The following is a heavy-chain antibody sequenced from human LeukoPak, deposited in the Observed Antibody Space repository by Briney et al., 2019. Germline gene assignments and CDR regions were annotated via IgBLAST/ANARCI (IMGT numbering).Heavy chain of an antibody. V-gene: IGHV7-4-1*02. CDR2: INTNTGHP. J-gene: IGHJ4*02. D-gene: IGHD2-15*01. CDR3: ARVPPDNRGGADY. Sequence: ASVKVSCKASGYTFTSNAVNWVRQAPGQGLEWTGWINTNTGHPTYARDFTGRFVFSLDTSVSTAYLQISSLRTEDTAVYYCARVPPDNRGGADYWGQGTLVTVPT. CDR1: GYTFTSNA.